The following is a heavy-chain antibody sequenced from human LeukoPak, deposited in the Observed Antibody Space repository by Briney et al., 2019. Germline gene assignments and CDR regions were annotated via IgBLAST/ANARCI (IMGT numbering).Heavy chain of an antibody. CDR1: GGSISSYY. CDR2: IYYSGST. D-gene: IGHD6-13*01. V-gene: IGHV4-59*12. J-gene: IGHJ4*02. CDR3: ARDVGAGIAAAFDY. Sequence: PSETLSLTCTVSGGSISSYYWSWIRQPPGKGLEWIGYIYYSGSTNYNPSLKSRVTMSVDTSKNQFSLKLNSVTAADTAVYYCARDVGAGIAAAFDYWGQGTLVTVSS.